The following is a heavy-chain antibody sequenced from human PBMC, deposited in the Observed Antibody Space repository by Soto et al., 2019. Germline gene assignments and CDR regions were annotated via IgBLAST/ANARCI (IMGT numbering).Heavy chain of an antibody. D-gene: IGHD4-4*01. J-gene: IGHJ4*02. V-gene: IGHV3-66*01. Sequence: PGGSLRLSCAASGFTVSSNYMSWVRQAPGKGLEWVSVIYSGGSTYYADSVKGRFTISRDNSKNTLYLQMNSLRAEDTAVYYFSREATVKGGYWGQGTLVTVSS. CDR2: IYSGGST. CDR3: SREATVKGGY. CDR1: GFTVSSNY.